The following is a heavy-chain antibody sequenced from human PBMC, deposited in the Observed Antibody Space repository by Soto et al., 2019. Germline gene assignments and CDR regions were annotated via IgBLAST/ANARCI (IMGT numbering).Heavy chain of an antibody. CDR2: IIPLFGTA. D-gene: IGHD6-6*01. CDR1: GGTFSSYS. CDR3: ARDEVVPGYYGMDV. J-gene: IGHJ6*02. V-gene: IGHV1-69*13. Sequence: SVKVSCKASGGTFSSYSISWVRQAPGQGLEWMGGIIPLFGTAVYAQKFQGRVTITADESTSTAYMELSSLRSEDTAVYYCARDEVVPGYYGMDVWGQGTTVTVSS.